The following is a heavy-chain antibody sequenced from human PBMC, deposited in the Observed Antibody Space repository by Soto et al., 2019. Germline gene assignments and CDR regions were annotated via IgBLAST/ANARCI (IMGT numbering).Heavy chain of an antibody. V-gene: IGHV4-59*08. CDR3: ARHGGITIFGVVPLPNYYYMDV. CDR2: IYYSGST. Sequence: SETLSLTCTVSGGSISSYYWSWIRQPPGKGLEWIGYIYYSGSTNYNPSLKSRVTISVDTSKNQFSLKLSSVTAADTAVYYCARHGGITIFGVVPLPNYYYMDVWGKGTTVTVSS. J-gene: IGHJ6*03. CDR1: GGSISSYY. D-gene: IGHD3-3*01.